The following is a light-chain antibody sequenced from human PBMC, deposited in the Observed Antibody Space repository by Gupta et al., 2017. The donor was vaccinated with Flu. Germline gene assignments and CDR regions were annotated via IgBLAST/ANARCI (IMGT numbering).Light chain of an antibody. J-gene: IGKJ2*01. V-gene: IGKV3-20*01. CDR2: GTS. Sequence: GTLSVSPGERVTLSCRADESINNNFLVWYQHQRGQAPRVLIYGTSKRAPGIPDRFSGGGSGTDFTLTIDSLDPEDCAWYYCHQDKTSPYTFGQGTKLELK. CDR1: ESINNNF. CDR3: HQDKTSPYT.